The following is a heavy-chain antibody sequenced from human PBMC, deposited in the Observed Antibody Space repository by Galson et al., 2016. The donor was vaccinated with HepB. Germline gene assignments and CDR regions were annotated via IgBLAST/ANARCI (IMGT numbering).Heavy chain of an antibody. Sequence: SVKVSCKASGGTLNIYNISWVRQAPGQGLEWMGIINPGGGSTTYAQKFQGRVTMTRDTSTSTVYIDLSGLRSEDTVVYYCARGGAGNDYSNRSDFDYWGQGTLVTVSS. V-gene: IGHV1-46*02. CDR2: INPGGGST. CDR3: ARGGAGNDYSNRSDFDY. CDR1: GGTLNIYN. D-gene: IGHD4-11*01. J-gene: IGHJ4*02.